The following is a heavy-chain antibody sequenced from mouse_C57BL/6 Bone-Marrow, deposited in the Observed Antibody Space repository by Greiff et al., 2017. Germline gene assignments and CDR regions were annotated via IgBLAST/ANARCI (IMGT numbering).Heavy chain of an antibody. J-gene: IGHJ4*01. CDR2: IYPRDGST. V-gene: IGHV1-78*01. CDR1: GYTFTDYT. CDR3: ARGAITTGGYYYAIDY. D-gene: IGHD2-4*01. Sequence: QVQLQQSDAELVKPGASVKISCKASGYTFTDYTIHWMKQRPEQGLEWIGYIYPRDGSTNYNEKFKGKATLTADKSSSTAYMQLNSLTSEYSAVSVVARGAITTGGYYYAIDYWGQGTSVTVSA.